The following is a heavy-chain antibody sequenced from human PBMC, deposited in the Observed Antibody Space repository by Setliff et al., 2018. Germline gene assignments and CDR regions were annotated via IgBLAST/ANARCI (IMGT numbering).Heavy chain of an antibody. D-gene: IGHD1-26*01. CDR1: GFTFSRYS. J-gene: IGHJ4*02. Sequence: GGSLRLSCAASGFTFSRYSMNWVRQAPGKGLEWVSYISSSSSTIYYADSVKGRFTISRDNAKNSLYLQMNSLRAEDTAVYYCCSGSYLFVYWGQGSLVTVSS. CDR3: CSGSYLFVY. V-gene: IGHV3-48*04. CDR2: ISSSSSTI.